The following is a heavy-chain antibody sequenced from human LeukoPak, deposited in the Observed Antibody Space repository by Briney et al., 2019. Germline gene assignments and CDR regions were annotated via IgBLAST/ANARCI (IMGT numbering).Heavy chain of an antibody. D-gene: IGHD2-2*01. CDR1: GGSFSGYY. J-gene: IGHJ4*02. Sequence: SETLSLTCAVYGGSFSGYYWSWIRQPPGKGLEWIGEINHSASTNYNPSLKSRVTISVDMPKNQFSLKLSSATAADTAVYYCARRRYCSSTSCYFDYWGQGTLVTVSS. V-gene: IGHV4-34*01. CDR2: INHSAST. CDR3: ARRRYCSSTSCYFDY.